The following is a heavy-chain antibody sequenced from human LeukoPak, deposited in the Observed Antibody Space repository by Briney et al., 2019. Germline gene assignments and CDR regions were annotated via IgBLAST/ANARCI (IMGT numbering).Heavy chain of an antibody. CDR2: IYYSGST. CDR1: GGSIISSSYY. CDR3: ARNWAYFDY. Sequence: SEPLSLTCTVSGGSIISSSYYWGWIRQPPGQGLEWIGSIYYSGSTYYNPSLKSRVTISVDTSKNQFSLKLSSVTAADTAVYYCARNWAYFDYWGQGTLVTVSS. D-gene: IGHD7-27*01. J-gene: IGHJ4*02. V-gene: IGHV4-39*01.